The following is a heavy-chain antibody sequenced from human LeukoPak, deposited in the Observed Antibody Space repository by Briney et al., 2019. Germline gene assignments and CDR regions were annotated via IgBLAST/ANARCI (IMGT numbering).Heavy chain of an antibody. CDR2: VNRDGSET. CDR1: GFTFSSYA. Sequence: GGSLRLSCAASGFTFSSYAMSWVRQVPGRGPEWVANVNRDGSETYYLDSVKGRFTISKDNAKNSLYLQMNSPRAEDTALYHCARNNGMDVWGQGTTVIVSS. J-gene: IGHJ6*02. V-gene: IGHV3-7*03. CDR3: ARNNGMDV.